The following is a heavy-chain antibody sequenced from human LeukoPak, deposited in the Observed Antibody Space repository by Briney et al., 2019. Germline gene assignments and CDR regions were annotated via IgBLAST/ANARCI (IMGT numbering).Heavy chain of an antibody. Sequence: SQTLSLTCAISGDSVSSSDATWNWIRQSPSGGLEWLGRTYYRSRWSSDYAPSVRSRITINSDTAKNQFSLQLNSVTPEDRAVYYCARASYRAFYIWGQGTMVTVSS. CDR1: GDSVSSSDAT. CDR2: TYYRSRWSS. V-gene: IGHV6-1*01. CDR3: ARASYRAFYI. D-gene: IGHD4-11*01. J-gene: IGHJ3*02.